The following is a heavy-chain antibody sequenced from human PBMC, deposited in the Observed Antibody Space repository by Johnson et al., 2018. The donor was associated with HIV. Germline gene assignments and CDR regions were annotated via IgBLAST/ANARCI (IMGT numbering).Heavy chain of an antibody. Sequence: VQLVESGGGLVQPGGSLRLSCAASGFTFSNAWMSWVRQAPGKGLEYLSAISNNGDSTYYVKSVKGRFTISRDNSKNTLYLQMNSLRAEDTAVYYCARAYSSSWYRDDAFDIWGQGTMVTVSS. CDR2: ISNNGDST. V-gene: IGHV3-64*01. D-gene: IGHD6-13*01. J-gene: IGHJ3*02. CDR3: ARAYSSSWYRDDAFDI. CDR1: GFTFSNAW.